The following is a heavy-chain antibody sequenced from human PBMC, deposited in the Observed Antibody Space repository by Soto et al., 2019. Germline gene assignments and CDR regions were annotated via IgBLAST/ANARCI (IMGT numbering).Heavy chain of an antibody. CDR3: ARGGQDFWSGPFDY. V-gene: IGHV4-4*07. J-gene: IGHJ4*02. D-gene: IGHD3-3*01. CDR1: DGSISTYF. CDR2: IDNSGNT. Sequence: SETLSLTCTVSDGSISTYFCNWIRQPAGKGLEWIGRIDNSGNTNYNPSLKSRVTMSADTSRNQFSLKLNSVTAADTAVYYCARGGQDFWSGPFDYWGQGALVTV.